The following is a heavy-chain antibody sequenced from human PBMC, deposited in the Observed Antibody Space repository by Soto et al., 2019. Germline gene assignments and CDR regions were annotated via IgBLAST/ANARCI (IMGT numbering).Heavy chain of an antibody. J-gene: IGHJ4*02. CDR3: ARGNYYDRSGYRYYFDY. D-gene: IGHD3-22*01. CDR2: VSNGGNTI. V-gene: IGHV3-48*02. CDR1: RFTFSSYS. Sequence: GSLRLSCAASRFTFSSYSMNWDRQAPGKGLEWVSYVSNGGNTIYYADSVKGRFTISRDNAKNSLYLRMNSLRDEDTAVYYCARGNYYDRSGYRYYFDYWGQGTLVTVSS.